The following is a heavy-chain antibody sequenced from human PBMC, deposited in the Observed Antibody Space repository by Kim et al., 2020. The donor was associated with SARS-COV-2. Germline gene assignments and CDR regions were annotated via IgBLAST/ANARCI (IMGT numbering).Heavy chain of an antibody. D-gene: IGHD3-10*01. CDR1: GYTFTGYY. J-gene: IGHJ5*02. Sequence: ASVKVSCKASGYTFTGYYMHWVRQAPGQGLEWMGWINPNSGGTNYAQKYQGRVTMTRDTSISTAYMELSRLRSDDTAVYYCARGKVTMVRGVIGLFNWFDPWGQGTLVTVSS. V-gene: IGHV1-2*02. CDR2: INPNSGGT. CDR3: ARGKVTMVRGVIGLFNWFDP.